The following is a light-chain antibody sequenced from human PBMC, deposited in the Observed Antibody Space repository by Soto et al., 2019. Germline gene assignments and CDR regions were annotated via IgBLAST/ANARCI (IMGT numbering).Light chain of an antibody. Sequence: QSALTQPASVSGSPGQSITISCTGTSSDVGGYNYVSWYQHHPGKAPKLMIYEVSNRPSGVSYRFSGSKSGNRASLTISGLQAEDDADYYCSSYTRNTTYVFGTGTKLTVL. CDR1: SSDVGGYNY. J-gene: IGLJ1*01. CDR2: EVS. V-gene: IGLV2-14*01. CDR3: SSYTRNTTYV.